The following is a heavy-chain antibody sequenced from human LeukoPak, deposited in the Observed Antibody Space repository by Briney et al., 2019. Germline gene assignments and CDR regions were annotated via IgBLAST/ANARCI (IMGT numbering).Heavy chain of an antibody. V-gene: IGHV4-59*01. CDR1: GGSISSYY. CDR2: IYHSRST. J-gene: IGHJ4*02. CDR3: DGKDGDIAPFDY. D-gene: IGHD2-15*01. Sequence: SETLSLTCTVSGGSISSYYWSWVPQPPGRGLEWIRYIYHSRSTNYYPTLRSRFTISVDTSKNQLSLKVSAVTAADKAVYCCDGKDGDIAPFDYWGQGTLVTVSS.